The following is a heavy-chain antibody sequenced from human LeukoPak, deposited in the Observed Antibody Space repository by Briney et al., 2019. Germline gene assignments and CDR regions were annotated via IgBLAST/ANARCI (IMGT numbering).Heavy chain of an antibody. CDR1: GFTFSSYS. J-gene: IGHJ4*02. CDR2: ISSSSSYI. D-gene: IGHD3-22*01. CDR3: ARGDVGTMIVVAIPFDC. V-gene: IGHV3-21*01. Sequence: GGSLRLSCAASGFTFSSYSMNWVRQAPGKGLEWVSSISSSSSYIYYADSVKGRFTISRDNAKNSLYLQMNSLRAEDTAVYYCARGDVGTMIVVAIPFDCWGQGTLVTVSS.